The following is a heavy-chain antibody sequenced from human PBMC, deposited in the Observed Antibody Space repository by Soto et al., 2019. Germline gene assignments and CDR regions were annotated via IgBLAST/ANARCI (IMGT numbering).Heavy chain of an antibody. D-gene: IGHD2-15*01. CDR2: INQDGSER. J-gene: IGHJ6*02. CDR3: ARGDIVVVVAAGGMDV. V-gene: IGHV3-7*01. Sequence: EVEVVESGGGLVQPGGSLRLSCVASGFTFTNYWMTWVRQAPGKGLEWVANINQDGSERTHVDSVKGRFTVSRDNAKNSLYLEKNMLRAEDTAVYYWARGDIVVVVAAGGMDVWGQGTTVTVSS. CDR1: GFTFTNYW.